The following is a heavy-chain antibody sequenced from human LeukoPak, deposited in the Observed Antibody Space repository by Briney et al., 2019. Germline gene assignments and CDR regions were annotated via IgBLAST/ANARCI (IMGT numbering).Heavy chain of an antibody. CDR2: INRSGST. J-gene: IGHJ5*02. D-gene: IGHD2-2*02. CDR1: GGSFSGYY. V-gene: IGHV4-34*01. Sequence: PSETLSLTCAVYGGSFSGYYWSWIRQPPGKGLEWIGEINRSGSTNYNPSLKSRVTISVDTSKNQFSLKLSSVTAADTAVYYCARGGYCSSTSCYKGALFDPWGQGTLVTVSS. CDR3: ARGGYCSSTSCYKGALFDP.